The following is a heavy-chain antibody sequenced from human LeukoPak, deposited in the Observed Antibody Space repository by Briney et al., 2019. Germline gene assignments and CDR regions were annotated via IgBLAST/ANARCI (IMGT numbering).Heavy chain of an antibody. CDR2: IYSGGST. CDR3: ARDSGPGVRGSYYYGMDV. J-gene: IGHJ6*04. V-gene: IGHV3-53*01. CDR1: GFTVSSNY. Sequence: GGSLRLSCAASGFTVSSNYMSWVRQAPGKGLEWVSVIYSGGSTYYADSVKGRFTTSRDNSKNTLYLQMNSLRAEDTAVYYCARDSGPGVRGSYYYGMDVWGKGTTVTVSS. D-gene: IGHD3-10*01.